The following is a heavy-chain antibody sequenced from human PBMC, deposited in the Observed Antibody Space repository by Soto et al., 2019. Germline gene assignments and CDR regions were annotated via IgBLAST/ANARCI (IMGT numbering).Heavy chain of an antibody. J-gene: IGHJ6*02. Sequence: PGGSLRLSCTGSGSTFGDFGMSWFRQAPGKGLEWLSFIRSKGYGGTTESAASVRGRFITSRDDSKSIAYLQMNSLKTEDTAVYYCARLTSWSQEYYYGMDVWGQGTTVTVSS. CDR2: IRSKGYGGTT. V-gene: IGHV3-49*03. CDR3: ARLTSWSQEYYYGMDV. D-gene: IGHD2-2*01. CDR1: GSTFGDFG.